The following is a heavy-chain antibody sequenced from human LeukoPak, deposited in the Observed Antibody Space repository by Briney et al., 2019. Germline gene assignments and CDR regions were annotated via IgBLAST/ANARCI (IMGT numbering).Heavy chain of an antibody. D-gene: IGHD2-2*01. Sequence: PGGSPRLSCAASGFTFSSYAMSWVRQAPGKGLEWVSAISGSGGSTCYADSVKGRFTISRDNSKNTLYLQMNSLRAEDTAVYYCAKGGYCSSTSCLFDYWGQGTLVTVSS. V-gene: IGHV3-23*01. CDR1: GFTFSSYA. CDR2: ISGSGGST. J-gene: IGHJ4*02. CDR3: AKGGYCSSTSCLFDY.